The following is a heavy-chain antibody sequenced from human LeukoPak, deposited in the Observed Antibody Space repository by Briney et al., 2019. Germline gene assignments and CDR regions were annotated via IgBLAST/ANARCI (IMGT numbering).Heavy chain of an antibody. D-gene: IGHD2-8*01. V-gene: IGHV3-23*01. CDR1: GFTFSNYA. J-gene: IGHJ4*02. Sequence: GGSLILSCAPSGFTFSNYAMSWVRQAPGKGLEWISTTNSGGSSTDYAESVKGRFTISRDNSKNTLYLQMSSLRVEDTAMYYCAKQSYARSLGEGGPGTLVTVSS. CDR2: TNSGGSST. CDR3: AKQSYARSLGE.